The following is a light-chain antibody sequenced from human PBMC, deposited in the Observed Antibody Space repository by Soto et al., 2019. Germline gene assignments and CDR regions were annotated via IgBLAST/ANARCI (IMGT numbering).Light chain of an antibody. V-gene: IGKV3-20*01. CDR1: QSVNSWY. J-gene: IGKJ1*01. CDR3: QQYNYSPTT. Sequence: IVLTQSPCTLSLSPGERATLSCRASQSVNSWYLAWYQQKPGQAPRLLIYDASSRATGIPDRFSGSGSGTDFTLTISRLEPEDFAVYYCQQYNYSPTTFGQGTKVDIK. CDR2: DAS.